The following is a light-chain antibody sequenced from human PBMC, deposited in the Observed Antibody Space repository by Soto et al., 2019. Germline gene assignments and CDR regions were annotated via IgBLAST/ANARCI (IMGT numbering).Light chain of an antibody. CDR3: QQYGSSPRT. Sequence: EVMLTQSPGTLSLNTWERATLSCRASQSVSSSYLAWYQQKPGQAPRLLIYGASSRATGIPDRFSGSGSGTDFTLTISRLEPEDFAVYYCQQYGSSPRTFGQGTMVDIK. J-gene: IGKJ1*01. V-gene: IGKV3-20*01. CDR2: GAS. CDR1: QSVSSSY.